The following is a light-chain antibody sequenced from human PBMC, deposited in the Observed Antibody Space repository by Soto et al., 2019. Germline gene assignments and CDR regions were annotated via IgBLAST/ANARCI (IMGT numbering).Light chain of an antibody. Sequence: EIVLTQSPGTLSLAPEERATLSCRASQSVSNSYFAWYQQRRGQAPRLLIYGVSTRATGIPDRFSGSGSGTDFTLTISRLEPEDFAVYFCQRYADSPRTFGQGTKVEI. V-gene: IGKV3-20*01. CDR3: QRYADSPRT. CDR1: QSVSNSY. CDR2: GVS. J-gene: IGKJ1*01.